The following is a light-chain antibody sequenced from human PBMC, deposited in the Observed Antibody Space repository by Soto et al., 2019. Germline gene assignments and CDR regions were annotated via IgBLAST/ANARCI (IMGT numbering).Light chain of an antibody. CDR2: EVT. CDR3: SSYAGSLYV. V-gene: IGLV2-8*01. Sequence: QSVLTQPPSASGSPGQSVTISCTRTSSDVGGENYVSWYQQHPGKAPKLMIYEVTKRPSGVPDRFSGSKSGNTASLTVSGLQAEDEADYYCSSYAGSLYVFGTGTKLTVL. J-gene: IGLJ1*01. CDR1: SSDVGGENY.